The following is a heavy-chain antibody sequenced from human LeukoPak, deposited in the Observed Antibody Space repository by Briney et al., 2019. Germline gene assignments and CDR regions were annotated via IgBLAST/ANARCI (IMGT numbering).Heavy chain of an antibody. CDR3: ARDRGYSGYDFFDY. D-gene: IGHD5-12*01. Sequence: PGGDLRLSCAASGFTFSSYAMHWVRQAPGKGLEWVAVISYDGSNKYYADSVKGRFTISRDNSKNTLYLQMNSLRAEDTAVYYCARDRGYSGYDFFDYWGQGTLVTVSS. CDR2: ISYDGSNK. V-gene: IGHV3-30*04. CDR1: GFTFSSYA. J-gene: IGHJ4*02.